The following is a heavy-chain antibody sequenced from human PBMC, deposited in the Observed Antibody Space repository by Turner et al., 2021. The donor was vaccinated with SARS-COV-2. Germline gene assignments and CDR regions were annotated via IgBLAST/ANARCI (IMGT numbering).Heavy chain of an antibody. CDR2: TYYPGGS. J-gene: IGHJ1*01. CDR1: TVSITSNSHY. V-gene: IGHV4-39*01. CDR3: VTSVRRSGYFQR. Sequence: QLLVQESGPALVKPSETLSPPCTDSTVSITSNSHYWGWVRQPPGKGLEWIGITYYPGGSYYNPSLRGRVTISVDPSQNQFSLILRSVTAADTAVYYCVTSVRRSGYFQRWGQGSLVSVSS.